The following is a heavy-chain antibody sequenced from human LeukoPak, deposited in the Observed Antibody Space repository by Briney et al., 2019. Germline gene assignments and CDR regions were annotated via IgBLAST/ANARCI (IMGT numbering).Heavy chain of an antibody. CDR3: ARAWYYYDSRDAFDI. J-gene: IGHJ3*02. V-gene: IGHV3-23*01. Sequence: GGSLRLSRAASGFRFDDYSMSWVRQTPGKGLEWVSGISGGGGTTYYADSVRGRITISRDNSKNTLYLQMNSLRAEDTAVYYCARAWYYYDSRDAFDIWGQGTMVTVSS. D-gene: IGHD3-22*01. CDR2: ISGGGGTT. CDR1: GFRFDDYS.